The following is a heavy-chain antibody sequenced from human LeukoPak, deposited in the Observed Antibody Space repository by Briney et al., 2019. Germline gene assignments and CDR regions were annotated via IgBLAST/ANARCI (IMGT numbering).Heavy chain of an antibody. CDR2: IGGSGDTT. CDR3: AKGRGSGFTYGDFDY. V-gene: IGHV3-23*01. CDR1: GFSFSNYA. Sequence: PGGSLRLSCAASGFSFSNYAMSWVRQAPGKGLEWVSGIGGSGDTTYYADSVKGRFTISRDHSKNTLYLQMNSLRVEDTAIYYCAKGRGSGFTYGDFDYWGQGTLVTVSS. D-gene: IGHD5-18*01. J-gene: IGHJ4*02.